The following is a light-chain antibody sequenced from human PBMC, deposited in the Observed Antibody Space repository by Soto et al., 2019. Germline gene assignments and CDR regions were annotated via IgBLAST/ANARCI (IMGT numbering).Light chain of an antibody. V-gene: IGKV1-12*01. Sequence: DIQMTQSPSSLSAVVGDRVTIACRASRGIGNRLACFHQKPAKAPHFLIQAASNSQSAVPSRFSGSGSGTEFILSINSLQHEDIATYYCLQVSAFPRTLGQGTKVDIK. J-gene: IGKJ1*01. CDR2: AAS. CDR1: RGIGNR. CDR3: LQVSAFPRT.